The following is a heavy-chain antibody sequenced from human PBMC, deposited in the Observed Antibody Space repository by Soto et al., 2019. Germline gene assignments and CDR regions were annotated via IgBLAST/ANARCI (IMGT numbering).Heavy chain of an antibody. CDR1: GFTFSSYS. V-gene: IGHV3-21*01. CDR3: ARGKGMDV. Sequence: GXSVRLSCAASGFTFSSYSINWVRQAPGKGLEWVSSISGGSSYIYYADSVKGRFTISRDNAKNALYLQMNSLRAEDTAVFYCARGKGMDVWGQGTTVTAP. J-gene: IGHJ6*02. CDR2: ISGGSSYI.